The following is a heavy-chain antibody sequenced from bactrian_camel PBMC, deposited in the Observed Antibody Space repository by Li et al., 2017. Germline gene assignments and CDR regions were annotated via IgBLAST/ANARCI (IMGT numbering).Heavy chain of an antibody. CDR1: ASTMRGIS. CDR3: AISRRLWIATTVNFVPQI. V-gene: IGHV3S53*01. Sequence: HVQLVESGGGSVQAGGSLRLSCAVSASTMRGISIGWFRQGPGREREGVAAIDGDGRTTYADSVKGRFTISIDNAQNTLFLQMNNLNPEDTAMYFCAISRRLWIATTVNFVPQIRGQGTQVTVS. J-gene: IGHJ4*01. D-gene: IGHD1*01. CDR2: IDGDGRT.